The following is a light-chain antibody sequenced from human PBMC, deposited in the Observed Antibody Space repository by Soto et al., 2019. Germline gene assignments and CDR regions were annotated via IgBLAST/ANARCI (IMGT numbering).Light chain of an antibody. V-gene: IGKV1-39*01. CDR2: SAS. CDR3: QQSYTTPRT. J-gene: IGKJ1*01. CDR1: QSISTY. Sequence: DIQLTQSPSSLSASVGDRVTITCRASQSISTYLNWYQQKPGKPPRLLIYSASSLQRGVPSRFSGSGSGTDFTLTIDSLQPEDLATYYCQQSYTTPRTFGQGTKVDIK.